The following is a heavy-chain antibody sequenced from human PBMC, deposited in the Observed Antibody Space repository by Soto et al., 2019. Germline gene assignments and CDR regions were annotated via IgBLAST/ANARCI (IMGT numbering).Heavy chain of an antibody. CDR1: GGSISSYY. CDR2: IYYSGST. D-gene: IGHD2-21*01. Sequence: SETLSLTCTVSGGSISSYYWSWIRQPPEKGLEWIGYIYYSGSTNYNPSLKSRVTISVDTSKNQFSLKLSSVTAADTAVYYCARQGDELDYWGQGTLVTVSS. J-gene: IGHJ4*02. CDR3: ARQGDELDY. V-gene: IGHV4-59*08.